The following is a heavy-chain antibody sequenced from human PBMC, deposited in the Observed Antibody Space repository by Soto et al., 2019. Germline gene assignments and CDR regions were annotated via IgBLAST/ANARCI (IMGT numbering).Heavy chain of an antibody. CDR2: ISSSGSTI. Sequence: GGSLRLSCAASGFTFSDYYMSWIRQAPGKGLEWVSYISSSGSTIYYADSVKGRCTISRDNAKNSLYLQMNSLGAEDTAVYYCATQNLGYPTESRRDYWGQGTLVTVSS. CDR3: ATQNLGYPTESRRDY. J-gene: IGHJ4*02. V-gene: IGHV3-11*01. D-gene: IGHD5-18*01. CDR1: GFTFSDYY.